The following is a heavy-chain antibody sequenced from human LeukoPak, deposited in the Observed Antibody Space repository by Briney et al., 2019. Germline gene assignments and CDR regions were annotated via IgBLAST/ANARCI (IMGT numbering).Heavy chain of an antibody. V-gene: IGHV3-30*03. CDR2: ISYDGSNK. J-gene: IGHJ4*02. CDR3: ASIYCSGGSCYGWLGFDY. Sequence: GGSLRLSCAASGFTFSSYGMHWVRQAPGKGLEWVAVISYDGSNKYYADSVKGRFTISRDNSKNTLYLQMNSLRAEDTAVYYCASIYCSGGSCYGWLGFDYWGQGTLVTVSS. D-gene: IGHD2-15*01. CDR1: GFTFSSYG.